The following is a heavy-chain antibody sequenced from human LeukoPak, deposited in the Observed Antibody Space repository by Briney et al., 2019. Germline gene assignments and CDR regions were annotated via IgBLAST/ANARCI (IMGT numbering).Heavy chain of an antibody. J-gene: IGHJ4*02. Sequence: ASVKVSCKASGYTFTGYYMHWVRQAPGQGLEWMGWINPNSGGTNYAQKFQGRVTMTRDTSISTAYMELSRLRSDDTAVYYCAKTPETRGGGLVVVPAAIHGWGQGTLVTVSS. CDR2: INPNSGGT. V-gene: IGHV1-2*02. CDR3: AKTPETRGGGLVVVPAAIHG. D-gene: IGHD2-2*01. CDR1: GYTFTGYY.